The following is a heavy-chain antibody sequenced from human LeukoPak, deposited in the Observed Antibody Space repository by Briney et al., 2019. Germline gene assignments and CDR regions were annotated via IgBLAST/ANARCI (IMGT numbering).Heavy chain of an antibody. V-gene: IGHV3-15*01. CDR3: IAHFPYFYGFDV. J-gene: IGHJ6*04. Sequence: GGSVRLSCASSGFTIGTYWMSWVRQAPGKGLEWLGCIKSEGEGATTDYGVPAKGRFAISRADSKNMIYLQMSSLKMDDTAIYYCIAHFPYFYGFDVWGKGTTVTVSS. CDR2: IKSEGEGATT. D-gene: IGHD3-3*02. CDR1: GFTIGTYW.